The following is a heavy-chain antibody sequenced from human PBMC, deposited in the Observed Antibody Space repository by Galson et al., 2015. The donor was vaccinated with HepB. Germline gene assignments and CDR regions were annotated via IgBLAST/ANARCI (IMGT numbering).Heavy chain of an antibody. D-gene: IGHD4-23*01. V-gene: IGHV1-18*01. CDR1: GYTFTSYG. CDR2: ISAYNGNT. CDR3: ARVGGGGMTTVVTRHPMGY. J-gene: IGHJ4*02. Sequence: SVKVSCKASGYTFTSYGISWVRQAPGQGLEWMGWISAYNGNTNYAQKLQGRVTMTTDTSTSTAYMELRSLRSDDTAVYYCARVGGGGMTTVVTRHPMGYWGQGTLVTVSS.